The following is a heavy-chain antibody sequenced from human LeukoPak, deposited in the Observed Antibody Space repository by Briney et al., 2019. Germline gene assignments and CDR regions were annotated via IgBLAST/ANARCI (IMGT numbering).Heavy chain of an antibody. CDR3: ARLARYSSGWYSPRRDY. CDR1: GGSFSGYY. V-gene: IGHV4-34*01. J-gene: IGHJ4*02. Sequence: SETLSLTCAVYGGSFSGYYWSWIRQPPGKGLEWIGEINHSGSTNYNPSLKSRVTISVDTSKNQFSLKLSSVTAADTAVYYCARLARYSSGWYSPRRDYWGQGTLVTVSS. CDR2: INHSGST. D-gene: IGHD6-19*01.